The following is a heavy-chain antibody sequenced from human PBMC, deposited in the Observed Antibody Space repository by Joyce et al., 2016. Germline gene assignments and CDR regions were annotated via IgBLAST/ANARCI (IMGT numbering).Heavy chain of an antibody. CDR1: GYTATELS. D-gene: IGHD2-21*02. Sequence: QVHLVQSGAEVRRPGASVKVSCKVSGYTATELSMHWVRQSPGKGHEWMGGCDPDQHTAVFAQKFQGRATMTDDTSTDTVYLTLGSLTSDDTAIYYCATRFHCVADCYPDSLDVWGQGTMVTVAS. CDR3: ATRFHCVADCYPDSLDV. J-gene: IGHJ3*01. CDR2: CDPDQHTA. V-gene: IGHV1-24*01.